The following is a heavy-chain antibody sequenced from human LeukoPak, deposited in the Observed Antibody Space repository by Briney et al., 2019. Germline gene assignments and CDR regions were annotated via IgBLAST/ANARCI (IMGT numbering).Heavy chain of an antibody. CDR3: ARSPHSYSYAAVSSTSCPAEGCVDLFDY. Sequence: ASVKVSCKASGYTFTSYGISWVRQAPGQGLEWMGWISAYNGNTNYAQKLQGRVTMTTDTSTSTAYMELRSLRSDDTAVYYCARSPHSYSYAAVSSTSCPAEGCVDLFDYWGQGTLVTVSS. J-gene: IGHJ4*02. CDR1: GYTFTSYG. D-gene: IGHD2-2*01. CDR2: ISAYNGNT. V-gene: IGHV1-18*01.